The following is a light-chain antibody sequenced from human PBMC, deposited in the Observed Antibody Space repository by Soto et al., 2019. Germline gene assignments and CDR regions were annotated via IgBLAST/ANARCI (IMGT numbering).Light chain of an antibody. CDR3: GTWDSSLSAGV. J-gene: IGLJ2*01. CDR2: DNN. Sequence: QSVLTQPPSVSAAPGQKVTISCSGSSSNIGNNYVSWYQQLPGTAPKLLLYDNNKRPSGIPDRFSGSKSGTSATLGITGLQTRDEADYYCGTWDSSLSAGVFGGGTKLTVL. V-gene: IGLV1-51*01. CDR1: SSNIGNNY.